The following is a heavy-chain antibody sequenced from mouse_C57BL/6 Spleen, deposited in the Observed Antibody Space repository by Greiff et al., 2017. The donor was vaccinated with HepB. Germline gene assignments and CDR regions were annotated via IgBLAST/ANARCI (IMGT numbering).Heavy chain of an antibody. CDR1: GFNIKNTY. D-gene: IGHD1-1*01. J-gene: IGHJ3*01. Sequence: VQLQQSVAELVRPGASVKLSCTASGFNIKNTYMHWVKQRPEQGLEWIGRIDPANGNTKYAPKFQGKATITADRSSNTAYLQLSSLTSEDTAIYYCASYYYGSREAWFAYWGQGTLVTVSA. V-gene: IGHV14-3*01. CDR2: IDPANGNT. CDR3: ASYYYGSREAWFAY.